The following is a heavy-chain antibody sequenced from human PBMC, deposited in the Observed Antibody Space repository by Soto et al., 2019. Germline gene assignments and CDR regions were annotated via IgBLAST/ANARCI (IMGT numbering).Heavy chain of an antibody. CDR3: ARDQYFDWLSSYYYGMDV. J-gene: IGHJ6*02. CDR1: GFTFSSYW. CDR2: INSDGSST. Sequence: EVQLVESGGGLVQPGGSLRLSCAASGFTFSSYWMHWVRQAPGKGLVWVSRINSDGSSTSYADSVKGRFTISRDNAKNTXFLQMNSLRAEDTAVYYCARDQYFDWLSSYYYGMDVWGQGTTVTVSS. D-gene: IGHD3-9*01. V-gene: IGHV3-74*01.